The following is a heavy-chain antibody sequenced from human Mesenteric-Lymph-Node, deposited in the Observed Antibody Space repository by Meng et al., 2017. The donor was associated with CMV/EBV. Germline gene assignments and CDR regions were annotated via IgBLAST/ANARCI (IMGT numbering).Heavy chain of an antibody. CDR2: FNPRGDST. J-gene: IGHJ5*02. V-gene: IGHV1-46*02. Sequence: QVKRMQSGAEVKKLGASVRISCKTLGYQFKFSSMHWVRQAAGQGLEWMGIFNPRGDSTNYAQKFQGRLFLSEDRSTTTMDMELSSLRSEDTAVYYCARDDSHWSKDLWGQGTLVTVSS. CDR3: ARDDSHWSKDL. CDR1: GYQFKFSS. D-gene: IGHD4-11*01.